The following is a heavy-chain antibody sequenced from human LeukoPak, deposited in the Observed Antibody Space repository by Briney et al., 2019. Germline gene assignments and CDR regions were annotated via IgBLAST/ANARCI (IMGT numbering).Heavy chain of an antibody. D-gene: IGHD3-22*01. CDR2: ISSSGSTI. J-gene: IGHJ4*02. CDR3: ARDGGGITMIVVVTPVPTYFDY. CDR1: GFTFSSYE. V-gene: IGHV3-48*03. Sequence: PGGSLRLSCAASGFTFSSYEMIWVRQAPGKGLEWVSYISSSGSTIYYADSVKGRFTISRDNAKNSLYLQMNSLRAEDTAVYYCARDGGGITMIVVVTPVPTYFDYWGQGTLVTVSS.